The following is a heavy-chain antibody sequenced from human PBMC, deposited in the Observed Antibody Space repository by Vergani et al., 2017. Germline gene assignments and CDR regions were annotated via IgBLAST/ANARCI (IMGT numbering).Heavy chain of an antibody. Sequence: EVQLVESGGGLVQPGGSLRLSCAASGFLFSDYWLNWVRQSPGGGLEWVANIKQDGSEEFYVDSVKGRFTISRDNAKNSVFLQINGLGAEDTAVYYCARKHISNYYDSSGYYYMGYYYGMDVWGQGTTVTVSS. CDR1: GFLFSDYW. D-gene: IGHD3-22*01. J-gene: IGHJ6*02. V-gene: IGHV3-7*03. CDR3: ARKHISNYYDSSGYYYMGYYYGMDV. CDR2: IKQDGSEE.